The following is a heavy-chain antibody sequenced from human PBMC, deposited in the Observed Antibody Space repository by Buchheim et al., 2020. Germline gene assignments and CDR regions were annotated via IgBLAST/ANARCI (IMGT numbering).Heavy chain of an antibody. J-gene: IGHJ2*01. CDR1: GTSLGSYY. V-gene: IGHV4-59*01. CDR2: ISSSGSA. D-gene: IGHD3-22*01. Sequence: QVQLQESGPGLVRPSGTLSLTCTVSGTSLGSYYWAWIRQPPGKGLECLGYISSSGSATYKPSLKSRVAMSIDTSNSPLSPFLSSVTAADTAVYYCVRSPTYYYDKHGYYRNWYFDLWGRGT. CDR3: VRSPTYYYDKHGYYRNWYFDL.